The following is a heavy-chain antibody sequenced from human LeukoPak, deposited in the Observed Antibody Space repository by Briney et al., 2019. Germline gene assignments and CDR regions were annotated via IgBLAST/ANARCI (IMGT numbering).Heavy chain of an antibody. Sequence: ASVKVSCNASGYTFTGYYMHWVRQAPGQGLEWMGWINPNSGGTNYAQKFQGRVTMTRDTSICTAYMELSRLRSDDTAVYYCAIAPSLGELLAFDYWGPGTLVTVSS. D-gene: IGHD3-10*01. V-gene: IGHV1-2*02. CDR3: AIAPSLGELLAFDY. J-gene: IGHJ4*02. CDR1: GYTFTGYY. CDR2: INPNSGGT.